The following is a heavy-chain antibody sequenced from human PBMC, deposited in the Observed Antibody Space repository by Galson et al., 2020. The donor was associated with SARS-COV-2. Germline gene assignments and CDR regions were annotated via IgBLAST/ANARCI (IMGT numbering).Heavy chain of an antibody. Sequence: QLGESLKISCAASGFTFSSYGMHWVRQAPGKGLEWVAVIWYDGSNKYYADSVKGRFTISRDNSKNTLYLQMNSLRAEDTAVYYCAKDAGLGYYFDYWGQGTLVTVSS. V-gene: IGHV3-33*06. CDR2: IWYDGSNK. J-gene: IGHJ4*02. D-gene: IGHD7-27*01. CDR3: AKDAGLGYYFDY. CDR1: GFTFSSYG.